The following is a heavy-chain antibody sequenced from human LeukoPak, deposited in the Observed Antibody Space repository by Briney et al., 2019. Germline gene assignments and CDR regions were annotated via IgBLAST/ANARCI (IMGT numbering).Heavy chain of an antibody. CDR1: GGTINSHY. CDR3: ARHYLYGDSSWDS. V-gene: IGHV4-4*09. CDR2: THTNGRT. Sequence: SETLSLTCTVSGGTINSHYWSWIRQPPGEGLEWIAYTHTNGRTKYNPSLKSRVSISLDTSKNQVSLKLYSVTAAGTAVYFCARHYLYGDSSWDSWGPGNLVIVSS. D-gene: IGHD4-17*01. J-gene: IGHJ4*02.